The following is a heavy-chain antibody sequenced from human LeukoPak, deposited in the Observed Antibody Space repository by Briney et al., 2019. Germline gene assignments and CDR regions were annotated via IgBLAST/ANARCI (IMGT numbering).Heavy chain of an antibody. CDR1: GYTFTSYD. Sequence: GASVKVSCKASGYTFTSYDINWVRQATGQGLEWMGWMNPNSGNTGYARKFQGRVTMTRNTSISTAYMELSSLRSEDTAVYYCARGLMVRGVMYHWGQGTLVTVSS. D-gene: IGHD3-10*01. J-gene: IGHJ5*02. CDR2: MNPNSGNT. V-gene: IGHV1-8*01. CDR3: ARGLMVRGVMYH.